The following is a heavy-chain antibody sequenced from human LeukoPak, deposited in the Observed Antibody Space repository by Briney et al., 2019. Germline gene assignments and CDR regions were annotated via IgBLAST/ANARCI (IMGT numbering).Heavy chain of an antibody. CDR1: GYTFTGYY. V-gene: IGHV1-2*02. Sequence: ASVKVSCKASGYTFTGYYMHWVRQAPGQGLEWMGWINPNSGGTNYAQKFQGRVTMTRDTSISTAYMELSRLRSDDTAVYYCARGRMAAAGTWWFDPWGQGTLVTVSS. CDR3: ARGRMAAAGTWWFDP. CDR2: INPNSGGT. J-gene: IGHJ5*02. D-gene: IGHD6-13*01.